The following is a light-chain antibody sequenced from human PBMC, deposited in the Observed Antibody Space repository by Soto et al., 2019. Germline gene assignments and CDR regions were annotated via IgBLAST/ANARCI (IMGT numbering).Light chain of an antibody. J-gene: IGKJ2*01. Sequence: DIQMTQSPSSLSASVGDRVTITCRASQSSSNYLNWYQQKSGTAPKLLIYAASSVQSGVPSRFTGSGSGTDFTLTISSLQPEDFATYYCQQSYTTPYAFGQGTKLEIK. CDR1: QSSSNY. CDR3: QQSYTTPYA. CDR2: AAS. V-gene: IGKV1-39*01.